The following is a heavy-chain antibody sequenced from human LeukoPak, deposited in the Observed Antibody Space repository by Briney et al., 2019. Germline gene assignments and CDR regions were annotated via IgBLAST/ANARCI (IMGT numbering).Heavy chain of an antibody. CDR1: GFTVSSNY. CDR3: ARDNSHCGSYYLDD. J-gene: IGHJ4*02. Sequence: PGGSLRLSCAASGFTVSSNYMSWVRQAPGKGLEWVSVIYSGGSTYYADSVKGRFTISRDNSKNTLYLQMNSLRSEDTAVYYCARDNSHCGSYYLDDWGQGTLVTVSS. D-gene: IGHD1-26*01. V-gene: IGHV3-53*01. CDR2: IYSGGST.